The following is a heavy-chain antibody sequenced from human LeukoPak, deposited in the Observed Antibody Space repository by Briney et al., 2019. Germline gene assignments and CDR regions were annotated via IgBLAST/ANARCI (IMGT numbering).Heavy chain of an antibody. CDR1: GGSISISNW. Sequence: SQTLSLTCAVSGGSISISNWWSWVRQPPGKGLEWIGEIYHSGSTNYNPSLKSRVTISVDKPKNQFSLTLSSVTAADTAVYYCATHPKSCTRGIFITGKACWFDPWGQGTLVTVSS. CDR3: ATHPKSCTRGIFITGKACWFDP. V-gene: IGHV4-4*02. D-gene: IGHD3-10*01. J-gene: IGHJ5*02. CDR2: IYHSGST.